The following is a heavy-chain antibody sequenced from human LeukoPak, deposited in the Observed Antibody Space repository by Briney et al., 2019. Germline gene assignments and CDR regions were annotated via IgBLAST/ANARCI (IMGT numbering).Heavy chain of an antibody. V-gene: IGHV1-2*02. J-gene: IGHJ3*02. CDR2: INPNSGGT. Sequence: ASVKVSCKASGYTFTSYAMNWVRQAPGQGLEWMGWINPNSGGTNYAQKFPGRVTMTRETSISTAYMELSRLRSDDTAVYYCARGPIYYYDSRGAFDIWGQGTMVTVSS. CDR3: ARGPIYYYDSRGAFDI. D-gene: IGHD3-22*01. CDR1: GYTFTSYA.